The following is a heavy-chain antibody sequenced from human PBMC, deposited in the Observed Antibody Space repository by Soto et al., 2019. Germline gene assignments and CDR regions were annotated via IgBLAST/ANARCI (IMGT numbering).Heavy chain of an antibody. CDR1: GFSLSSYS. CDR3: ARDLNYGLFDY. CDR2: ISSSSSTI. Sequence: EVPLVESGGGLVQPGGSLRLSCAASGFSLSSYSMNWVRQAPGKGLEWVSYISSSSSTIYYADSVKGRFTISRDNAKNSLYLQMNSLRAEDTAVYYGARDLNYGLFDYWGQGTLVTVSS. V-gene: IGHV3-48*01. J-gene: IGHJ4*02. D-gene: IGHD4-17*01.